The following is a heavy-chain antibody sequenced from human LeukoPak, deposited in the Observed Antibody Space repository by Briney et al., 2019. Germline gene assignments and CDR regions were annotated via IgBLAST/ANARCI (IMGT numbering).Heavy chain of an antibody. J-gene: IGHJ3*02. Sequence: PSETLSLTCTVSGVSVSSGSYLWSWIRQPPGKGLEWIGHIYYSGSNNYNPSLKSRVTISADTSKNQFSLKLSSVTAANTALYYCARDRSYYDSTGFYKYAFDIWGQGTVVTVSS. CDR1: GVSVSSGSYL. CDR2: IYYSGSN. V-gene: IGHV4-61*01. CDR3: ARDRSYYDSTGFYKYAFDI. D-gene: IGHD3-22*01.